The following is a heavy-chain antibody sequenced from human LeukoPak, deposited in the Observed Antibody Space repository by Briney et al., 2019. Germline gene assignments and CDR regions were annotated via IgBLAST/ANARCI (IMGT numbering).Heavy chain of an antibody. V-gene: IGHV3-53*01. CDR2: IYGDGRT. CDR3: ARGRGLGVVSPYFDY. J-gene: IGHJ4*02. Sequence: AGGSLRLSCVVSGFIVSNNYIIWVRQALGNGLERVSVIYGDGRTSHSASVRGRFTISRDNSKNIVSLQMNNLRAEDTAVYYCARGRGLGVVSPYFDYWGQGTLVTVSS. D-gene: IGHD3-3*01. CDR1: GFIVSNNY.